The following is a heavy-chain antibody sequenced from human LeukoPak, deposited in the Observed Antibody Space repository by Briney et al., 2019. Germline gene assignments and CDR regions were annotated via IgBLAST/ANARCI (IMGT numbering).Heavy chain of an antibody. D-gene: IGHD3-3*01. CDR3: ARGYYDFWSGYPNWFDP. CDR1: GGSISSGSYY. J-gene: IGHJ5*02. Sequence: PSETLSLTCTVSGGSISSGSYYWSWIRQPAGKGLEWIGRIYTSGSTNYNPSLKSRVTISVDTSKNQFSLKLSSVTAADTAVYYCARGYYDFWSGYPNWFDPWGQGTLVTVSS. CDR2: IYTSGST. V-gene: IGHV4-61*02.